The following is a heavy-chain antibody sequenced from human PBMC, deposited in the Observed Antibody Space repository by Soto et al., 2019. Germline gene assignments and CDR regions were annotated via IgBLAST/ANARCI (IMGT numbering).Heavy chain of an antibody. CDR1: GGSISSGDYY. CDR2: IYYSGST. CDR3: ARDYNDILTGYYTGFDY. J-gene: IGHJ4*02. V-gene: IGHV4-61*08. Sequence: PSETLSLTCTVSGGSISSGDYYWSWIRQPPGKGLEWIGYIYYSGSTNYNPSLKSRVTISVDTSKNQFSLKLSSVTAADTAVYYCARDYNDILTGYYTGFDYWGQGTLVTVSS. D-gene: IGHD3-9*01.